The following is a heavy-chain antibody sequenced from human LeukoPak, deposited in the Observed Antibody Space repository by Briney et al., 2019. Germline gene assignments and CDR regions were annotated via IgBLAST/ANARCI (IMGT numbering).Heavy chain of an antibody. Sequence: SSETLSLTCSVSGGSVSSGRYYWTWIRQPPGKGLEWIGYIYYSGSTSYSPSLKSRVSISVDTSKNQFSLKMSSVTAADTAVYYCAREEGSSSWLDFDSWGQGTLVTVSS. J-gene: IGHJ4*02. D-gene: IGHD6-13*01. CDR1: GGSVSSGRYY. CDR3: AREEGSSSWLDFDS. CDR2: IYYSGST. V-gene: IGHV4-61*01.